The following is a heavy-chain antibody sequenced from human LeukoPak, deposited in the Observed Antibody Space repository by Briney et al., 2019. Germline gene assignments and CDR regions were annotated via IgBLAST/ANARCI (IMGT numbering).Heavy chain of an antibody. J-gene: IGHJ4*02. Sequence: ASVKVSCKASGYTFTSYGISWVRQAPGQGLEWMGWTSAYNDNTNYAQKLQGRVTMTTDASTSTAYMELRSLRSDDTAVYYCARDRRGFGYNYGSYDYWGQGTLVTVSS. CDR1: GYTFTSYG. D-gene: IGHD5-18*01. V-gene: IGHV1-18*01. CDR3: ARDRRGFGYNYGSYDY. CDR2: TSAYNDNT.